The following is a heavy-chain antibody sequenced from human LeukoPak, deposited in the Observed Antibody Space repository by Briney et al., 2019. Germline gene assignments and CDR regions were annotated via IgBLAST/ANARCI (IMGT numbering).Heavy chain of an antibody. J-gene: IGHJ4*02. V-gene: IGHV3-74*01. Sequence: PGGSLRLSCAASGFTFSSYLMHWVRQAPGKGLVWVSRINSDRSSTSYADSVKGRFTISRDNAKNTLYLQMNSLRAEDTAVYYCARVWGGSGAAAGTHDYWGQGTLVTVSS. CDR2: INSDRSST. D-gene: IGHD6-13*01. CDR1: GFTFSSYL. CDR3: ARVWGGSGAAAGTHDY.